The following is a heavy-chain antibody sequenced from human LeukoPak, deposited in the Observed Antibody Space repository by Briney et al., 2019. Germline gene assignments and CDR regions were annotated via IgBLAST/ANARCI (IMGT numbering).Heavy chain of an antibody. Sequence: GASVKVSCKASGGTFSSYAISWVRQAPGQGLEWMGGIIPIFGTANYAQKSQGRVTITADESTSTAYMELSSLRSEDTAVYYCASNADIVVVPAAIHYYYMDVWGKGTTVTVSS. CDR2: IIPIFGTA. V-gene: IGHV1-69*13. CDR3: ASNADIVVVPAAIHYYYMDV. D-gene: IGHD2-2*01. CDR1: GGTFSSYA. J-gene: IGHJ6*03.